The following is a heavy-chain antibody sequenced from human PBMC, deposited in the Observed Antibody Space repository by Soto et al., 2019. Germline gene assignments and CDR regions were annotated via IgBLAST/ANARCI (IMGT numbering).Heavy chain of an antibody. D-gene: IGHD3-16*01. CDR2: IYHSGST. CDR3: ARARDYGDYFAY. J-gene: IGHJ4*02. CDR1: GGSISSGGYS. Sequence: PSETLSLTCAVSGGSISSGGYSWSWIRQPPGKGLEWIGYIYHSGSTYYNPSLKSRVTISVDRSKNQFSLKLSSVTAADPAVYYGARARDYGDYFAYWGKGTLVTVSP. V-gene: IGHV4-30-2*01.